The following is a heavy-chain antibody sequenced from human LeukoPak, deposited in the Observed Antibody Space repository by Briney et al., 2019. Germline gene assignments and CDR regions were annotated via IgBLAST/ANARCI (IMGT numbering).Heavy chain of an antibody. D-gene: IGHD3-3*01. CDR1: GGTFSSYA. CDR2: IIPILGIA. V-gene: IGHV1-69*04. CDR3: ARKLYHGAHGGYGMDV. Sequence: GASVKVSCKASGGTFSSYAISWVRQAPGQGLEWMGRIIPILGIANYAQKFQGRVTITADKSTSTAYMELSSLRSEDTAVYYCARKLYHGAHGGYGMDVWGQGTTVTVSS. J-gene: IGHJ6*02.